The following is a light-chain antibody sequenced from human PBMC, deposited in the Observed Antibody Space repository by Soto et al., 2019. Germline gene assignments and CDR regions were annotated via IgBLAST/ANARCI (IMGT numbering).Light chain of an antibody. CDR3: QDYNSYSEA. CDR2: LAS. V-gene: IGKV1-5*03. Sequence: DIQMTQTHSTLSAFVGDRVAITCRASQSIRTSLAWYQQKPGKAPKLLIYLASNLESGVPARFSGSGSATEFTLSISCLQPDDFATDYCQDYNSYSEAFGQGTKV. J-gene: IGKJ1*01. CDR1: QSIRTS.